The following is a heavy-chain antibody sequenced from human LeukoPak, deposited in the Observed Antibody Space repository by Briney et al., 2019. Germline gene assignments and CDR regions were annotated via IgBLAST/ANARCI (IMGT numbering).Heavy chain of an antibody. CDR3: AKDPIPRIAAAGTGSAY. CDR2: ISGSGGST. CDR1: GFTFSSYA. V-gene: IGHV3-23*01. J-gene: IGHJ4*02. Sequence: GRSLRLSCAASGFTFSSYAMSWVRQAPGKGLEWVSAISGSGGSTYYADSVKGRFTISRGNSKNTLYLQMNSLRAEDTAVYYCAKDPIPRIAAAGTGSAYWGQGTLVTVSS. D-gene: IGHD6-13*01.